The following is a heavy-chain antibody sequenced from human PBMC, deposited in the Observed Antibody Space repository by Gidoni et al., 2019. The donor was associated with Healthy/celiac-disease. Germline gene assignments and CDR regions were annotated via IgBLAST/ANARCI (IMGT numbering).Heavy chain of an antibody. D-gene: IGHD3-10*01. Sequence: EVQLVESGGGLVQPGGSLSLSCAASGFTFSSYDMHWVRHATGKGLEWVSAIGTAGDTYYPGSVKGRFTISRENAKNSLYLQMNSLRAGDTAVYYCARDRGQLGMDVWGQGTTVTVSS. CDR3: ARDRGQLGMDV. V-gene: IGHV3-13*01. CDR2: IGTAGDT. J-gene: IGHJ6*02. CDR1: GFTFSSYD.